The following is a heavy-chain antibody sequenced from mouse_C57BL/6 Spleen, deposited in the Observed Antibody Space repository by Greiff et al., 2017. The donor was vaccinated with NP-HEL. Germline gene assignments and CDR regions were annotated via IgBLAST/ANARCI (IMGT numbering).Heavy chain of an antibody. D-gene: IGHD2-3*01. J-gene: IGHJ2*01. CDR1: GFSLTSYG. V-gene: IGHV2-2*01. CDR2: IWRGGST. Sequence: QVQLKESGPGLVQPSQSLSITCTVSGFSLTSYGVHWVRQSPGKGLEWLGVIWRGGSTDYNAAFISRLTTSKDNSKSHVFFKMNSLQADDTAIYYCARFYDSYYFDYWGQGTTLTVSS. CDR3: ARFYDSYYFDY.